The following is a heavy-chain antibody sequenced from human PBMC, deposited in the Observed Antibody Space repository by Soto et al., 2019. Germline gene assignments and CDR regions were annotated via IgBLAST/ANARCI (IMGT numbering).Heavy chain of an antibody. Sequence: VASVKVSCKASGYTFTSYSMHWVPQAPGQRLEWMGWINAGNGNTKYSQKFQGRVTITRDTSASTAYMELSSLRSEDTAVYYCARSPTVVTPDWYFDRWGRGTRVTVSS. J-gene: IGHJ2*01. CDR2: INAGNGNT. V-gene: IGHV1-3*01. CDR1: GYTFTSYS. CDR3: ARSPTVVTPDWYFDR. D-gene: IGHD4-17*01.